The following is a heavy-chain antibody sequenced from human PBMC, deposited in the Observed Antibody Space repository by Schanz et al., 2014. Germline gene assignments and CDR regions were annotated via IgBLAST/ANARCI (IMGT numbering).Heavy chain of an antibody. J-gene: IGHJ4*02. CDR2: ITGGSSYI. CDR3: ARWVGYYGSGSFTYYVEY. Sequence: QVQLVESGGGLVKPGGSLRLSCVVSGFIFSDHYMNWVRQAPGKGLEWVSSITGGSSYIYYADSVKGRFTISRDDAKNSLYLQMNNLRAEDTAVYDCARWVGYYGSGSFTYYVEYWGQGTLVTVSS. D-gene: IGHD3-10*01. CDR1: GFIFSDHY. V-gene: IGHV3-11*06.